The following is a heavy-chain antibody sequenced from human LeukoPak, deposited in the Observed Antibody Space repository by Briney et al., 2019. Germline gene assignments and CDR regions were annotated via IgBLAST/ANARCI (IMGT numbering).Heavy chain of an antibody. V-gene: IGHV5-51*01. Sequence: GESLKISCKGSGYSFTSYWIGWVRQMPGKGLEWMGIIYPGDSDTRYSPSCQGQVTISADKSISTDYLQWSSLKASDTAMYYCARSPGYSSSWYLPWGQGTLVTVSS. CDR2: IYPGDSDT. D-gene: IGHD6-13*01. CDR3: ARSPGYSSSWYLP. J-gene: IGHJ5*02. CDR1: GYSFTSYW.